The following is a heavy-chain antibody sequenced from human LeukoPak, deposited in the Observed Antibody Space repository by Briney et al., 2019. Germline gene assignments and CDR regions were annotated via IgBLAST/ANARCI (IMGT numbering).Heavy chain of an antibody. Sequence: PSETLSLTCTVSGYSISSGYYWGWIRQPPGKGLEWIGSIYYSGSTYYNPSLKSRVTISVDTSKNQFSLKLSSVTAADTAVYYCARQNYDFWSGYYTGAYFDYWGQGTLVTVSS. CDR3: ARQNYDFWSGYYTGAYFDY. CDR1: GYSISSGYY. CDR2: IYYSGST. J-gene: IGHJ4*02. D-gene: IGHD3-3*01. V-gene: IGHV4-38-2*02.